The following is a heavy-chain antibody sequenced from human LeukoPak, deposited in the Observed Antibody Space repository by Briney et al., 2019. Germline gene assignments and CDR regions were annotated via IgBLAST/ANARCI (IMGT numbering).Heavy chain of an antibody. V-gene: IGHV3-48*01. CDR2: ISSSSSTI. J-gene: IGHJ3*02. CDR3: ARDYDYYDSSGPDAFDI. D-gene: IGHD3-22*01. CDR1: GFTFSSYS. Sequence: GGSLRLSCAASGFTFSSYSMNWVRQAPGKGLEWVSYISSSSSTIYYADSVKGRFTISRDNAKNSLYLQMNSLRAEDTAVYYCARDYDYYDSSGPDAFDIWGQGTMVTVSS.